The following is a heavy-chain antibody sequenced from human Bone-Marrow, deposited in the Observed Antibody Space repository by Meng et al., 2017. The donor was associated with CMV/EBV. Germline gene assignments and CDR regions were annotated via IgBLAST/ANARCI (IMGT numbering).Heavy chain of an antibody. CDR3: ARDLIVPVAIDYYYGMDV. V-gene: IGHV3-21*01. D-gene: IGHD2-2*01. CDR2: ISSSSSNI. J-gene: IGHJ6*02. Sequence: GGSLRLSCAASGFTASSYSMNWVRQAPGKELEWVSSISSSSSNIYYADSVKGRFIISRDNAKNSLYLQMNSLRAEDTAVYYCARDLIVPVAIDYYYGMDVWGQGTTVTVSS. CDR1: GFTASSYS.